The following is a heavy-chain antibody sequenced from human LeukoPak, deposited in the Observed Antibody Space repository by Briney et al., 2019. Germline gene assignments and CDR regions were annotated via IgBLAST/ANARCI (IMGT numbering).Heavy chain of an antibody. V-gene: IGHV1-69*05. J-gene: IGHJ5*02. Sequence: SVKVSCKASGGTFSSYVISWVRQAPGQGLEWMGGIIPIFGTANYAQKFQGRVTITTDESTSTAYMELRSLRSDDTAVYYCARDRDNWFDPWGQGTLVTVSS. CDR2: IIPIFGTA. CDR1: GGTFSSYV. CDR3: ARDRDNWFDP.